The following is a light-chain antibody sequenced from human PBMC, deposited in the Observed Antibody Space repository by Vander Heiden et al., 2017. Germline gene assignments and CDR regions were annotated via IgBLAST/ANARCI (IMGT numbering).Light chain of an antibody. CDR2: DAS. CDR3: QQYSIDSPT. CDR1: QSITTW. Sequence: IQLTPSPSTLSASVGDCVTITCRASQSITTWLAWYQQKPGKAPKLPIYDASNLQSGGPSRFSGSGSGTDFSRTISSLQPDDFATYYCQQYSIDSPTFGQGTKVEI. V-gene: IGKV1-5*01. J-gene: IGKJ1*01.